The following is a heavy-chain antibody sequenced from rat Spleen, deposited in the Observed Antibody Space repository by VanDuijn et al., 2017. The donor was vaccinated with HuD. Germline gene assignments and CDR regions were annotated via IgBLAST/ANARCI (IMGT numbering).Heavy chain of an antibody. CDR3: ARRHYGYTDYFDY. CDR1: GFTFSDYG. V-gene: IGHV5-29*01. Sequence: EVQLVESDGGLVQPGRSLKLSCAASGFTFSDYGVAWVRQAPTTGLEWVATISYDGSSTYYRDSVKGRFTISRDNAKSTLYLQMDSLRSEDTATYYCARRHYGYTDYFDYWGQGVMVTVSS. CDR2: ISYDGSST. J-gene: IGHJ2*01. D-gene: IGHD1-9*01.